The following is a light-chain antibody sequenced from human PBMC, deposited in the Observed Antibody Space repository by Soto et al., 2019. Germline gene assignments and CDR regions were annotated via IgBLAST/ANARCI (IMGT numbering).Light chain of an antibody. CDR3: QQRVTWPGT. CDR2: DAS. V-gene: IGKV3-11*01. J-gene: IGKJ4*01. CDR1: QNINNY. Sequence: EIELTQSPATLSLSPGERATLSCRASQNINNYLAWYQQKPGQTPRLLIYDASTRATDIQARFSGSGSGTDFTLTISGLEPVDFAVYYCQQRVTWPGTFGGGTKVEIK.